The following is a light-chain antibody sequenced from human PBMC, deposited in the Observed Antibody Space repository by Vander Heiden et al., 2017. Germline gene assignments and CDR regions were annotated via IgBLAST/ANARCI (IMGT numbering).Light chain of an antibody. Sequence: DIQMTQSPSSLSASVGDRVTITCRASQSISSYLNWYQQKPGKAPKLLIYAASSLQSGVPSRFSGSGPGTDFTLTISSLQPEDFATYYCQQSYSTPRGYTFGQGTKLXIK. CDR3: QQSYSTPRGYT. CDR2: AAS. CDR1: QSISSY. J-gene: IGKJ2*01. V-gene: IGKV1-39*01.